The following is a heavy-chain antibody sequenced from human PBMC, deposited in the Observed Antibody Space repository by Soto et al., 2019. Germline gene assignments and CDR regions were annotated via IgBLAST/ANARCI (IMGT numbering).Heavy chain of an antibody. CDR2: IHDTGRT. D-gene: IGHD3-16*02. CDR3: ARESVSGTYRFDS. V-gene: IGHV4-4*07. Sequence: SETLSLTCTVSGDSLSTYYWSWIRQPAGERLEWIGRIHDTGRTNYNPSLKSRVTMSVDTSKNQFSLRVNSVTAADTAVHYCARESVSGTYRFDSWGQGTLVTVSS. CDR1: GDSLSTYY. J-gene: IGHJ4*02.